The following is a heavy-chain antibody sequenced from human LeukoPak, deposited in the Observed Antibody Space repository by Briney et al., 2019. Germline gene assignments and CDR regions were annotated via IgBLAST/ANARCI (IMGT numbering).Heavy chain of an antibody. CDR1: GFTLSHFW. CDR3: ARENGYCSGANCYSYFDS. CDR2: IKKTGSET. D-gene: IGHD2-15*01. Sequence: GGSLRLSCAASGFTLSHFWMSWARQAPGKGLEWVAYIKKTGSETYYMDSVEGRFTITRDNSRDSVFLHMYGLRAEDTAVYFCARENGYCSGANCYSYFDSWGQGTLVTVSS. V-gene: IGHV3-7*01. J-gene: IGHJ4*02.